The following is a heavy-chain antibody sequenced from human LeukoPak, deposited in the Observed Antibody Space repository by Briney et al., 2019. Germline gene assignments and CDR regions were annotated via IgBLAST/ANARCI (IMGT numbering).Heavy chain of an antibody. V-gene: IGHV4-4*02. CDR3: ARHYCSSTSCYGSDAFDI. J-gene: IGHJ3*02. Sequence: SETLSLTCAVSGGSISSSNWWSWVRPPPGKGLEWIGYIYYSGSTNYNPSLKSRVTISVDTSKNQFSLKLSSVTAADTAVYYCARHYCSSTSCYGSDAFDIWGQGTMVTVSS. CDR2: IYYSGST. CDR1: GGSISSSNW. D-gene: IGHD2-2*01.